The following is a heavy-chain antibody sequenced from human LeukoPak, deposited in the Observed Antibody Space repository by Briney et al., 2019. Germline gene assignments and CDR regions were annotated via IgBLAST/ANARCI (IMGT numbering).Heavy chain of an antibody. J-gene: IGHJ6*02. Sequence: TSETLSLTCTVSGGSISSYYWSWIRQPPGKGLEWIGCIYYSGSTNYNPSLKSRVTISVDTSKNQFSLKLSSVTAADTAVYYCAKGDSSGYSYYYYYGMDVWGQGTTVTVSS. D-gene: IGHD3-22*01. V-gene: IGHV4-59*01. CDR1: GGSISSYY. CDR2: IYYSGST. CDR3: AKGDSSGYSYYYYYGMDV.